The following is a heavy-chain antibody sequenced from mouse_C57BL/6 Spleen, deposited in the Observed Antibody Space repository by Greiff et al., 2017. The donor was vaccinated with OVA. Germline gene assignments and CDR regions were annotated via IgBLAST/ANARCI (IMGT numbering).Heavy chain of an antibody. J-gene: IGHJ4*01. D-gene: IGHD2-5*01. V-gene: IGHV2-9-1*01. CDR1: GFSLTSSA. CDR2: IWTGGGK. Sequence: VTLVESGPGLVAPSQSLSITCTVSGFSLTSSAISWVRQPPGKCLEWLGVIWTGGGKNYKSALKSRLSISKDNSKSQVFLKMNSLQTDDTARYYCARKGTGDSNYGLYAMDYWGQGTSVTVSS. CDR3: ARKGTGDSNYGLYAMDY.